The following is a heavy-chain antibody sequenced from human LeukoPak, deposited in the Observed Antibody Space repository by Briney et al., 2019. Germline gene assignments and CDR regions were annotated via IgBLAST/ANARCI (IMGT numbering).Heavy chain of an antibody. CDR2: IYPDDSRT. V-gene: IGHV5-51*01. J-gene: IGHJ4*02. CDR1: GYRFPKSW. Sequence: GESLKISCKGSGYRFPKSWIGWVRQMPGKGLEWMGIIYPDDSRTKNSPSFKGQVTKSVDKSISTAYLQWSSLKASDTAIYYCARPNYGSADYWGQGTLLTVSS. D-gene: IGHD3-10*01. CDR3: ARPNYGSADY.